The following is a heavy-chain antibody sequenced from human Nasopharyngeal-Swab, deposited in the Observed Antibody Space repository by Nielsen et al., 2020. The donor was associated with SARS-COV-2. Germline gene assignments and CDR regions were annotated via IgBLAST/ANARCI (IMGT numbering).Heavy chain of an antibody. V-gene: IGHV4-59*01. D-gene: IGHD6-19*01. J-gene: IGHJ3*02. CDR1: GGSISSYY. CDR2: IYYSGST. CDR3: ARERQWLVPDAFDI. Sequence: ESLKISCTVSGGSISSYYWSWIRQPPGKGLEWIGYIYYSGSTNYNPSLKSRVTISVDTSKNQFSLKLSSVTAADTAVYYCARERQWLVPDAFDIWGQGTMVTVSS.